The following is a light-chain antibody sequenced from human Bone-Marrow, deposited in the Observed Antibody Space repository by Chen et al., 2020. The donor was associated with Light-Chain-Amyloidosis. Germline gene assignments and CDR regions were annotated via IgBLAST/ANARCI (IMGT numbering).Light chain of an antibody. CDR1: ESLLYRDGDTY. V-gene: IGKV2-30*01. CDR3: MQGIQLPLT. J-gene: IGKJ4*01. Sequence: DVVLTQSPLSLPVIPGQPASISCRSSESLLYRDGDTYLSWFHQRPGQSPRRLIYGVSKRDSGVPDRFSGSGSGALFTLKISRVQADDVGVYYCMQGIQLPLTFGGGTKVEIK. CDR2: GVS.